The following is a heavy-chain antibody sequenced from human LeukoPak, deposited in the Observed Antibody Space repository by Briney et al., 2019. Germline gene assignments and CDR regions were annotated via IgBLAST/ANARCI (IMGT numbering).Heavy chain of an antibody. Sequence: GGSLRLSCAASGFAFNTYSMNWVRQAPGKGLQWVSSITTSSTTKYYADSVKGRFTISRDNAKNSLYLQMDSLRDEDTAVYYCVRDAAYSAFNMWGQGTMVTVSS. J-gene: IGHJ3*02. V-gene: IGHV3-48*02. CDR3: VRDAAYSAFNM. CDR1: GFAFNTYS. D-gene: IGHD4-11*01. CDR2: ITTSSTTK.